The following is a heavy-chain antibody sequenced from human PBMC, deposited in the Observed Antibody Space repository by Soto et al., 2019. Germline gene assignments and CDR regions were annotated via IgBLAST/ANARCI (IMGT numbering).Heavy chain of an antibody. J-gene: IGHJ4*02. D-gene: IGHD6-6*01. CDR1: GFTFSSYA. CDR3: ARSITARPFDY. V-gene: IGHV3-23*01. CDR2: ISGSGGNT. Sequence: EVQLLESGGGLVQPGGSLRLSCTASGFTFSSYAMSWVRQAPGKGLEWVSAISGSGGNTYYADSVKGRFTISRDNSKNTLYLQMNSLRAEDTAVYYCARSITARPFDYWGQGALVTVSS.